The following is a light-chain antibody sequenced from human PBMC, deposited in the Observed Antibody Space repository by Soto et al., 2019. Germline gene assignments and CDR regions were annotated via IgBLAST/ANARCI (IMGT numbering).Light chain of an antibody. J-gene: IGLJ3*02. CDR2: KDD. CDR1: NSNIESNY. Sequence: QSVLTQTPSASGTPGQRVTISCSGSNSNIESNYVYWYQQFPRTAPKLLIYKDDQRPSGVPDRFSGSKSGASVSLAISGLRSEDEADYYCAVRDDRLSGDCVFGGGTTLTVL. CDR3: AVRDDRLSGDCV. V-gene: IGLV1-47*01.